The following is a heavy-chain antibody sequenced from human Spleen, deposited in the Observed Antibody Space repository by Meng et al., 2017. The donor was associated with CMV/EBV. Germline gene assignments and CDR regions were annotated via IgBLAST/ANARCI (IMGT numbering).Heavy chain of an antibody. V-gene: IGHV4-34*01. D-gene: IGHD2-2*02. Sequence: YGGSCSGYYWSWIRQPPGKGLEWIGEINHSGSTNYNPSLKSRVTISVDTSKNQFSLKLSSVTAADTAVYYCARYCSSTSCYRKGGDYWGQGTLVTVSS. CDR2: INHSGST. J-gene: IGHJ4*02. CDR3: ARYCSSTSCYRKGGDY. CDR1: GGSCSGYY.